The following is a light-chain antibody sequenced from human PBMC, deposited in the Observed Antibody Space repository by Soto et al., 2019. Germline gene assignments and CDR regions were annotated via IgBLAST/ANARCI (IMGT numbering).Light chain of an antibody. CDR3: QQSYSTPLT. V-gene: IGKV1-39*01. CDR2: AAS. Sequence: DIQMTQSPPSLSASVGARVTITCRASQSISSYLNWYQQKPGKAPKLLIYAASSLQSGVPSRFSGSGSGTDFTLTISSLQPEDFATYYCQQSYSTPLTFGGGTKGDI. J-gene: IGKJ4*01. CDR1: QSISSY.